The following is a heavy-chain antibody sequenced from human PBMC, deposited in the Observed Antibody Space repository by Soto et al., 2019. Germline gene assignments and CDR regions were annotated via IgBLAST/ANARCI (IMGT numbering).Heavy chain of an antibody. J-gene: IGHJ4*02. Sequence: EVHLVESGGGLVQPGGSLRLSCAASGFIFSSYAINWVRQAPGKGLEWVSYISGSGTTIYYADSVKGIFTISRDNDKRSMYLQMNSLRAEDTAMYYCASFSRMADGYYWGQGTLVTVSS. V-gene: IGHV3-48*01. CDR2: ISGSGTTI. CDR3: ASFSRMADGYY. D-gene: IGHD3-22*01. CDR1: GFIFSSYA.